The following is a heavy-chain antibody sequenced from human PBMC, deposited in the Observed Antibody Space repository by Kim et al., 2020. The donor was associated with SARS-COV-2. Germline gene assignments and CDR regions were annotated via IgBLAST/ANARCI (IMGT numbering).Heavy chain of an antibody. J-gene: IGHJ6*02. V-gene: IGHV3-30*18. CDR2: ISYDGSNK. CDR3: AKEPPKRYGMDV. CDR1: GFTFSSYG. Sequence: GGSLRLSCAASGFTFSSYGMHWVRQAPGKGLEWVAVISYDGSNKYYADSVKGRFTISRDNSKNTLYLQMNSLRAEDTAVYYCAKEPPKRYGMDVWGQGTTVTVSS.